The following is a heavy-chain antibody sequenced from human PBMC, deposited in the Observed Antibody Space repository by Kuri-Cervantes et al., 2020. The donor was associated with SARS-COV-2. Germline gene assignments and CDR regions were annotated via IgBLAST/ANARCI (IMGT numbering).Heavy chain of an antibody. V-gene: IGHV3-30*18. CDR2: ISYDGSNK. Sequence: GGSLRLSCAASGFTFSNYDIHWVRQAPGKGLEWVAVISYDGSNKYYADSVKGRFTISRDNSKNTLYLQMNSLRAEDTSVYYCAKDSRNWGVLDYWSQGTLVTVSS. CDR1: GFTFSNYD. D-gene: IGHD7-27*01. CDR3: AKDSRNWGVLDY. J-gene: IGHJ4*02.